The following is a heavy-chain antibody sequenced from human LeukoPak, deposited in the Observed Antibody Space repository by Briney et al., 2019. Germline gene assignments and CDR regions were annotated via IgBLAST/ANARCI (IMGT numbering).Heavy chain of an antibody. CDR3: ASWSDAFDI. D-gene: IGHD2-8*02. Sequence: SQTLSLTCTVSGGSISSGNSYWGWIRQPPGKGLEWIGSIYYSGSTYYNPSLKSRVTISVDTSKNQFSLKLSSVTAADTAVYYCASWSDAFDIWGQGTMVTVSS. V-gene: IGHV4-39*01. CDR2: IYYSGST. J-gene: IGHJ3*02. CDR1: GGSISSGNSY.